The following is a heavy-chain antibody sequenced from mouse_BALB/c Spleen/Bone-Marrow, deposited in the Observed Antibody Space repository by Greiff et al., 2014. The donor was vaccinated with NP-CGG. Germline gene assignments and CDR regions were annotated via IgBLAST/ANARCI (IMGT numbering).Heavy chain of an antibody. J-gene: IGHJ2*01. CDR3: GRDYYRGSFDY. V-gene: IGHV1-14*01. D-gene: IGHD2-14*01. CDR2: INPYNDVT. Sequence: EVKLMESGPELVKPGASVKMSCKASGYKFTSYVMLWVKQKPGQGLEWIGYINPYNDVTTYNEKFKGKASLTSDKSSSTAYMELSSLTSDDSAVYYCGRDYYRGSFDYWGQGTTLTVSS. CDR1: GYKFTSYV.